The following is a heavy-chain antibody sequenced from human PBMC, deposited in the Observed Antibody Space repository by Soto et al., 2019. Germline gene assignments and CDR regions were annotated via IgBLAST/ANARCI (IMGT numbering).Heavy chain of an antibody. CDR3: ARDLDPASSGYYSGWVY. V-gene: IGHV1-3*01. CDR1: GYTFTSYA. Sequence: GASVKVSCKASGYTFTSYAMHWVRQAPGQRLEWMGWINAGNGNTKYSQKFQGRVTITRDTSASTAYMELSSLRSEDTAVYYCARDLDPASSGYYSGWVYWGQGTLVTVSS. CDR2: INAGNGNT. D-gene: IGHD3-22*01. J-gene: IGHJ4*02.